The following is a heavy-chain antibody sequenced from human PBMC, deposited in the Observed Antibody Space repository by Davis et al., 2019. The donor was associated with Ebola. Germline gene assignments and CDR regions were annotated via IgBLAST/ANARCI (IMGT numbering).Heavy chain of an antibody. J-gene: IGHJ3*02. CDR1: DFTFTTNT. CDR3: ARDFVPAAIRGTAFDI. V-gene: IGHV3-48*02. D-gene: IGHD2-2*01. Sequence: PGGSLRLSCEASDFTFTTNTMNWVRQAPGKGLEWVSYITTSSDTIYSADSVKGRFTIYRDNAKNSLYLQMNSLRDEDTAVYYCARDFVPAAIRGTAFDIWGQGTMVTVSS. CDR2: ITTSSDTI.